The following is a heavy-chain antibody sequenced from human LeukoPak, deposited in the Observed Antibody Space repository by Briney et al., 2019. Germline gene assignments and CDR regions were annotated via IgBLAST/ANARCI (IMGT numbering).Heavy chain of an antibody. V-gene: IGHV4-34*01. D-gene: IGHD4-17*01. CDR2: IYYSGST. Sequence: SETLSLTCAVYGGSFSGYYWSWIRLPPGKGLEWIGSIYYSGSTYYNPSLKSRVAISVDTSKNQFSLKVNSVTAADTAVYYCAKNDIGDYRAWGQGILVAVSP. J-gene: IGHJ5*02. CDR3: AKNDIGDYRA. CDR1: GGSFSGYY.